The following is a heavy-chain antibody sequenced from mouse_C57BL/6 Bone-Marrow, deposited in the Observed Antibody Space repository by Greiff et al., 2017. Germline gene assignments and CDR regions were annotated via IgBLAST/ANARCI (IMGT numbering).Heavy chain of an antibody. CDR3: ARGDSNYYSMDY. J-gene: IGHJ4*01. CDR2: IYPGDGDT. Sequence: QVQLQQSGPELVKPGASVKISCKASGYAFSSSWMHWVKQRPGKGLEWIGRIYPGDGDTNYNGKFKGKATLTADKSSSTSYMQLSSLTSEDSAVYVCARGDSNYYSMDYWGQGTSVTVSS. CDR1: GYAFSSSW. V-gene: IGHV1-82*01. D-gene: IGHD2-5*01.